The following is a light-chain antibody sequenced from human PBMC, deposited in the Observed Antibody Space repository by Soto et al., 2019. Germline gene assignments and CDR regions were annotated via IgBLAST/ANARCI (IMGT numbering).Light chain of an antibody. Sequence: QSVLTQPPSVSGAPGQRVTISCTGSSSNIGAGYDVHWYQQLPGTAPKLLIYGNINRPSGVPDRFSGSKSGTSASLAITGLQAEDEADYYCQSFDSSLSASWVFGGETKLTVL. CDR1: SSNIGAGYD. V-gene: IGLV1-40*01. J-gene: IGLJ3*02. CDR3: QSFDSSLSASWV. CDR2: GNI.